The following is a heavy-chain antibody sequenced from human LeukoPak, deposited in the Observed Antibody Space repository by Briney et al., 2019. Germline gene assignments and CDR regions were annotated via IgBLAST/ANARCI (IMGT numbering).Heavy chain of an antibody. CDR2: ISTYNGDT. D-gene: IGHD3-9*01. CDR3: ARGILSGDTLTGP. CDR1: GYTFSSYG. V-gene: IGHV1-18*01. J-gene: IGHJ5*02. Sequence: ASVTVSFKTSGYTFSSYGINWVRQAPGQGLEWMGLISTYNGDTHYAQNLQGRVTMTTDTSTSTAYMELRSLKSDDTAVYYCARGILSGDTLTGPWGQGTLVTVSS.